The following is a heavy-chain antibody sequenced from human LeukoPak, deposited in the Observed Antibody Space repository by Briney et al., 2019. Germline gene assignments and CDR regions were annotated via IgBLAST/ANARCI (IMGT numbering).Heavy chain of an antibody. V-gene: IGHV4-39*01. Sequence: SETLSLTCTVSGGSISSSSYYWGWIRQPPGKGLEWIGSIYYSGSTYYNPSLKSRVTISVDTSKNQFSLKLSSVTAADTAVYYCARAVVALYWFDPWGPGTLVTVSS. J-gene: IGHJ5*02. CDR1: GGSISSSSYY. D-gene: IGHD5-12*01. CDR3: ARAVVALYWFDP. CDR2: IYYSGST.